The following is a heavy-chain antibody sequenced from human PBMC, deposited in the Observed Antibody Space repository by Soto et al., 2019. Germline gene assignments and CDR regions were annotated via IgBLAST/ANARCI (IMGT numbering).Heavy chain of an antibody. CDR3: ARGDIVVVPAAMVPYYYYGMDV. D-gene: IGHD2-2*01. CDR2: IYYSGST. CDR1: GGSVSSGSYY. V-gene: IGHV4-61*01. J-gene: IGHJ6*02. Sequence: QVQLQESGPGLVKPSETLSLTCTVSGGSVSSGSYYWSWIRQPPGKGLEWIGYIYYSGSTNYNPSLTSRVTISVDTSKNQFSLKLSSVTAADTAVYYCARGDIVVVPAAMVPYYYYGMDVWGQGTTVTVSS.